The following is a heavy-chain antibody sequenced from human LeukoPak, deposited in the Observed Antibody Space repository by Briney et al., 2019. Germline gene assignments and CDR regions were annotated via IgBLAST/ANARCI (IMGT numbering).Heavy chain of an antibody. V-gene: IGHV4-39*07. CDR1: GGSISSSSYY. CDR2: IYYSGST. CDR3: ARGKGVVVITVPWLYFDY. Sequence: PSETLSLTCTVSGGSISSSSYYWGWIRQPPGKGLEWIGSIYYSGSTYYNPSLKSRVTISVDTSKNQFSLKLSSVTAADTAVYYCARGKGVVVITVPWLYFDYWGQGTLVTVSS. D-gene: IGHD3-22*01. J-gene: IGHJ4*02.